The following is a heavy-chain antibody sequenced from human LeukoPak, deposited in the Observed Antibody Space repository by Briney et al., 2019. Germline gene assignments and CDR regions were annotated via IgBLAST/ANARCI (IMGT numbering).Heavy chain of an antibody. D-gene: IGHD2-8*01. CDR2: INHSGST. CDR3: ARSLGYCTNGVCYDLPRY. J-gene: IGHJ4*02. V-gene: IGHV4-39*07. CDR1: GDSFSSSNYF. Sequence: SEILSLTCTVSGDSFSSSNYFWVWIRQPPGKGLEWIGEINHSGSTNYNPSLKSRATISVDTSKNQFSLKLSSVTAADTAVYYCARSLGYCTNGVCYDLPRYWGQGTLVTVSS.